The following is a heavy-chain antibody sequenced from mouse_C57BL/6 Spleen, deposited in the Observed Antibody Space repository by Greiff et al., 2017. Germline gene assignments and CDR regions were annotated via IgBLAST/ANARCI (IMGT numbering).Heavy chain of an antibody. D-gene: IGHD1-1*01. J-gene: IGHJ4*01. V-gene: IGHV5-4*01. CDR3: ARDEKLFYAMDY. Sequence: VQLKESGGGLVKPGGSLKLSCAASGFTFSSYAMSWVRQTPEKRLEWVATISDGGSYTYYPDNVKGRFTISRDNAKNNLYLQMSHLKSEDTAMYYCARDEKLFYAMDYWGQGTSVTVSS. CDR2: ISDGGSYT. CDR1: GFTFSSYA.